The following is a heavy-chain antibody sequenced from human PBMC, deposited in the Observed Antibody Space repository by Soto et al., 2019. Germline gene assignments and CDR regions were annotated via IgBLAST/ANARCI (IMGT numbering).Heavy chain of an antibody. CDR3: ASLRYCSGGSCRSRGAFDI. CDR1: GYSFTSYW. Sequence: LGESLKISCKGSGYSFTSYWIGWVRQMPGKGLEWMGIIYPGDSNTRYSPSFQGQVTISADKSISTAYLQWSSLKASDTAMYYCASLRYCSGGSCRSRGAFDIWGQGTMVTVSS. D-gene: IGHD2-15*01. J-gene: IGHJ3*02. V-gene: IGHV5-51*01. CDR2: IYPGDSNT.